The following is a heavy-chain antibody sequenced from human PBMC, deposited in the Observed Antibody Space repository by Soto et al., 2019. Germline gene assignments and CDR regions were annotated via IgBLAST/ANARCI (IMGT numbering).Heavy chain of an antibody. V-gene: IGHV1-46*01. D-gene: IGHD2-2*02. Sequence: GGSVKFSCKASGYTFTSYYMHWVRQAPVQGLEWMGIINPGGGSTSYAQKFQGRVTMTRDTSTSTVYMELSSLRSEDTAVYYCARALLTTSCYTCGWFDPWGQGTLVTVSS. CDR2: INPGGGST. CDR1: GYTFTSYY. CDR3: ARALLTTSCYTCGWFDP. J-gene: IGHJ5*02.